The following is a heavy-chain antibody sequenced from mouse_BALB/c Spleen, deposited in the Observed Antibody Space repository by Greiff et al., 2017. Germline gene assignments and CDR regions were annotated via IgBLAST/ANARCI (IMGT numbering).Heavy chain of an antibody. Sequence: VQLQVSGAELAKPGASVKMSCKASGYTFTSYWMHWVKQRPGQGLEWIGYINPSTGDTEYNQKFKDKATLTADKSSSTAYMQLSSLTSEDSAVYYCASYDGSSYGYFDVWGAGTTVTVSS. CDR2: INPSTGDT. CDR3: ASYDGSSYGYFDV. V-gene: IGHV1-7*01. CDR1: GYTFTSYW. D-gene: IGHD1-1*01. J-gene: IGHJ1*01.